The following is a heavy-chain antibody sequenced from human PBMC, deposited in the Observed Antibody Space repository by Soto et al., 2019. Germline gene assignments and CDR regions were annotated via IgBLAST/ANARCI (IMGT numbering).Heavy chain of an antibody. J-gene: IGHJ4*02. CDR1: GGSISSYY. D-gene: IGHD3-22*01. Sequence: PSETLSLTCTVSGGSISSYYWSWIRQPPGKGLEWIGYIYYSGSTNYNPSLKSRVTISVDTSKNQFSLKLSSVTAADTAVYYCARDSYYYDSSGYDYWGQGTLVTVSS. CDR3: ARDSYYYDSSGYDY. CDR2: IYYSGST. V-gene: IGHV4-59*01.